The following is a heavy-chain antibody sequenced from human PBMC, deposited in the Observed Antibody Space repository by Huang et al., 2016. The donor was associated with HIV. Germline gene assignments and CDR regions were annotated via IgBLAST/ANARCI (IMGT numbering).Heavy chain of an antibody. CDR3: ARLTGYSTFDI. V-gene: IGHV4-61*09. CDR2: IYTSGTT. Sequence: QVQLQESGPGLVKPSQTLSLTCGVSGGPISSGNYYWSWIRQPAGKGLEWIGPIYTSGTTIYNASLKSRVTISVATSKNQFSLKLSSVTAADTAVYYCARLTGYSTFDIWGHGTVVTVSS. CDR1: GGPISSGNYY. J-gene: IGHJ3*02. D-gene: IGHD3-9*01.